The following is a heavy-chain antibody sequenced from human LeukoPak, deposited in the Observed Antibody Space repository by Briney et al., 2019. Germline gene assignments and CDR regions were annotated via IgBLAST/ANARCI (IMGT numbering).Heavy chain of an antibody. CDR3: AKDGGDYLGSYYYYGMDV. J-gene: IGHJ6*02. CDR2: ISYDGSNK. Sequence: GRSLRLSCAVSGFTFSSYGMHWVRQAPGKGLEWVAVISYDGSNKYYADSVKGRFTISRDNSKNTLYLQMNSLRAEDTAVYYCAKDGGDYLGSYYYYGMDVWGQGTTVTVSS. D-gene: IGHD4-17*01. V-gene: IGHV3-30*18. CDR1: GFTFSSYG.